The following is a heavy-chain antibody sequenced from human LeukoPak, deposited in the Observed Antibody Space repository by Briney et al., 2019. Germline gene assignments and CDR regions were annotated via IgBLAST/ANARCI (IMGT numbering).Heavy chain of an antibody. V-gene: IGHV3-30*04. Sequence: GGSLRLSCAASGFTFSSYAMHWVRQAPGKGLEWVAVISYDGSNKYYADSVKGRFTISRDNSKNTLYLQMNSLRAEDTAVYYCARVVPPLIAAAGTVGTTLDYWGRGTLVTVSS. CDR2: ISYDGSNK. CDR3: ARVVPPLIAAAGTVGTTLDY. CDR1: GFTFSSYA. D-gene: IGHD6-13*01. J-gene: IGHJ4*02.